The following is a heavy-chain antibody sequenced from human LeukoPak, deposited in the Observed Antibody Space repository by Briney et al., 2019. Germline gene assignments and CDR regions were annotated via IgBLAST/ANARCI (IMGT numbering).Heavy chain of an antibody. CDR3: ARWQEGSGTYYIDH. V-gene: IGHV1-2*02. D-gene: IGHD3-10*01. CDR2: LHPNNGAT. J-gene: IGHJ4*02. Sequence: ASVKVSCKASGCIFTGYYMKWVRQAPGQGLEWMGWLHPNNGATNYAQKFQGRITLTRGPSISTAYMELSSLTSDDTAVYFCARWQEGSGTYYIDHWGQGTLVTVSS. CDR1: GCIFTGYY.